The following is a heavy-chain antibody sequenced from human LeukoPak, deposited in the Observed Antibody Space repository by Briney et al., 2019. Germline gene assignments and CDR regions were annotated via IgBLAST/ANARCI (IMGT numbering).Heavy chain of an antibody. CDR3: ARDYPPGLTFNYYYGMDV. Sequence: GSLRLSCAASGFTFSSYSMNWVRRAPGKGLEWVSSISSSSYIYYADSVKGRFTISRDNAKNSLYLQMNSLRAEDTAVYYCARDYPPGLTFNYYYGMDVWGKGTTVTVSS. J-gene: IGHJ6*04. CDR1: GFTFSSYS. D-gene: IGHD3-9*01. V-gene: IGHV3-21*01. CDR2: ISSSSYI.